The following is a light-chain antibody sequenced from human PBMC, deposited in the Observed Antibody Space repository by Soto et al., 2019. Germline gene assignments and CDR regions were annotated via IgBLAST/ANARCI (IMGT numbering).Light chain of an antibody. Sequence: QSVLTQPPSASGTPGQRVTISCSGSSSNIGSNTVDWYQQLPGTAPKLLIYSNSQRPSGVPDRFSGSKSGTSAPLAISGLQSEDEADYCCAAWDDSLNGHVFGTGTKV. CDR3: AAWDDSLNGHV. V-gene: IGLV1-44*01. CDR2: SNS. J-gene: IGLJ1*01. CDR1: SSNIGSNT.